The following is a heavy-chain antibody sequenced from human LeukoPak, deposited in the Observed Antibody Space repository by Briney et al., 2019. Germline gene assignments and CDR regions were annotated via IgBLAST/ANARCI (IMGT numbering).Heavy chain of an antibody. CDR2: ISAYNGNT. D-gene: IGHD3-3*01. CDR3: ARDRPTPRALEWLLVGYYYYYGMDV. Sequence: PVVSVKVSCKASGYTFTSYGISWVRQAPGQGLEWMGWISAYNGNTNYAQKLQGRVTMTTDTSTSTAYMELRSLRSDDTAVYYCARDRPTPRALEWLLVGYYYYYGMDVWGQGTTVTVSS. J-gene: IGHJ6*02. CDR1: GYTFTSYG. V-gene: IGHV1-18*01.